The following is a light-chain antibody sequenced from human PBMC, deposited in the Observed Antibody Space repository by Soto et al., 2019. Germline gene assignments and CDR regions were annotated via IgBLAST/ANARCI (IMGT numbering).Light chain of an antibody. CDR1: QSVSSN. Sequence: EIVMTQSPATLSVSPGERATLSCRASQSVSSNLAWYQQKPGQAPRLLIYGASTRATGIPDRFSGSGSGTEFTLTISSLQSEDFGVYHRQQYSNWPALTLGGGTKVEIK. CDR3: QQYSNWPALT. V-gene: IGKV3-15*01. CDR2: GAS. J-gene: IGKJ4*01.